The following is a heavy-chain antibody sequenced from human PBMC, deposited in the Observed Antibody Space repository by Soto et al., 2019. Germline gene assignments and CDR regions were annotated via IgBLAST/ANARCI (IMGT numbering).Heavy chain of an antibody. Sequence: SETLSLTCTVSGGSISSYYWSWIRQPPGKGLEWIGYIYYSGSTNYNPSLKSRVTISVDTSKNQFSLKLSSVTAADTAVYYCAREGGIAARPDWFDPWGQGTLVTVSS. J-gene: IGHJ5*02. CDR3: AREGGIAARPDWFDP. CDR2: IYYSGST. D-gene: IGHD6-6*01. V-gene: IGHV4-59*01. CDR1: GGSISSYY.